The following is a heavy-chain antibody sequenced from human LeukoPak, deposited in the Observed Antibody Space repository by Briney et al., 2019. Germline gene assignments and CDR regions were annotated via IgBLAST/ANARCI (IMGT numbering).Heavy chain of an antibody. CDR1: GGTFSSYA. V-gene: IGHV1-69*13. Sequence: GASVKVSCKASGGTFSSYAISWVRQAPGQGLEWMGGIKPILGTANYAQKFQGRVTITADESTSTAYMELSSLRSEDTAMYYCARDRYYDSSGYYYESEYWGQGTLVTVSS. CDR3: ARDRYYDSSGYYYESEY. CDR2: IKPILGTA. J-gene: IGHJ4*02. D-gene: IGHD3-22*01.